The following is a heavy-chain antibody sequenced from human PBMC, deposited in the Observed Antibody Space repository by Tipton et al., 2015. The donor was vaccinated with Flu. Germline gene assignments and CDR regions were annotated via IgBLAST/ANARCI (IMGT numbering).Heavy chain of an antibody. Sequence: PGLVKPSETLSLTCSVSGDSMTSSRYYWGWIRQPPGKGLEWIGSIFHSGSTYYNPSPKSRVTISVDTSKNQFSLKLISVTAADTAVYYCARVSPGVESWFYPWGQGTLFTVSS. D-gene: IGHD3-3*01. CDR1: GDSMTSSRYY. CDR2: IFHSGST. CDR3: ARVSPGVESWFYP. J-gene: IGHJ5*02. V-gene: IGHV4-39*07.